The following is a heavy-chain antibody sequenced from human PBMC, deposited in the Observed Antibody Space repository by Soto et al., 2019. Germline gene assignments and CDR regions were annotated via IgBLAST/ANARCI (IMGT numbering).Heavy chain of an antibody. J-gene: IGHJ6*02. CDR1: GFTFRSSP. D-gene: IGHD6-6*01. CDR2: INGGDDSK. CDR3: AKRIAARRLGYYYGMDV. Sequence: GGSLRLSCAVSGFTFRSSPMSWVRRAPGKGLEWVSGINGGDDSKHYAESVRGRFTIIRDNSKNTLLLQMNSLRAEDTAVYYCAKRIAARRLGYYYGMDVWGQGTTVTVSS. V-gene: IGHV3-23*01.